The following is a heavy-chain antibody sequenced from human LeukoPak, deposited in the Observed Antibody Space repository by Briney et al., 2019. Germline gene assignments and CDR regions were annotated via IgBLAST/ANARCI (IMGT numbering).Heavy chain of an antibody. CDR2: IYYSGST. D-gene: IGHD6-13*01. CDR1: GGSISRSSYY. J-gene: IGHJ4*02. CDR3: ARTEIAAAGIGLFDY. Sequence: SETLSLTCTVSGGSISRSSYYWGWIRQPPGTGLEWIGSIYYSGSTYYNPSLKSRVTISVDTSKNQFSLKLSSVTAADTAVYYCARTEIAAAGIGLFDYWGQGTLVTVSS. V-gene: IGHV4-39*01.